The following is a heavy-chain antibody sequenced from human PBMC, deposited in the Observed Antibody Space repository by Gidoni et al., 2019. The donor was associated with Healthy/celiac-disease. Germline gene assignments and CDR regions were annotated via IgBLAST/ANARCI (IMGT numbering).Heavy chain of an antibody. CDR2: IWYDGSNK. Sequence: QVQLVESGVGVVEPGRSLSLSCAGSAFTFRSYRLHGVRQAPGKGLEWVAVIWYDGSNKYYADSVKGRFTISRDNSKNTLYLQMNSLRAEDTAVYYCARDLGLGYSGDLSEGDYYYGMDVWGQGTTVTVSS. CDR3: ARDLGLGYSGDLSEGDYYYGMDV. D-gene: IGHD5-18*01. CDR1: AFTFRSYR. V-gene: IGHV3-33*01. J-gene: IGHJ6*02.